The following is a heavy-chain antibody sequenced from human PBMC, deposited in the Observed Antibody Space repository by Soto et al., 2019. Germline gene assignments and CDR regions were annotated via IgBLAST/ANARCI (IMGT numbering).Heavy chain of an antibody. CDR2: ISWNSGSI. V-gene: IGHV3-9*01. CDR3: ARDGVGHAPYYYYYGMDV. Sequence: PGGSLRLSCAASGFTFDDYAMHWVRQAPGKGLEWVSGISWNSGSIGYADSVKGRFTISRDNAKNSLYLQMNSLRAEDTAVYYCARDGVGHAPYYYYYGMDVWGQGATVTVSS. CDR1: GFTFDDYA. J-gene: IGHJ6*02. D-gene: IGHD1-26*01.